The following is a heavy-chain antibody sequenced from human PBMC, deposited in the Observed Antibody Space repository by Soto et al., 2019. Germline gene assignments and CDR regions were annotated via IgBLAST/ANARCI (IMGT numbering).Heavy chain of an antibody. Sequence: GGSLRLSCAASGFTFSSYGMHWVRQAPGKGLEWVAVIFYDGTKKYYADSMKGRFTISRDNSKNTLFLQMNSLRAEDTAVYYCAKDRGALRWSEEHYYFDYWGQGTLVTVSS. J-gene: IGHJ4*02. D-gene: IGHD4-17*01. V-gene: IGHV3-30*18. CDR2: IFYDGTKK. CDR1: GFTFSSYG. CDR3: AKDRGALRWSEEHYYFDY.